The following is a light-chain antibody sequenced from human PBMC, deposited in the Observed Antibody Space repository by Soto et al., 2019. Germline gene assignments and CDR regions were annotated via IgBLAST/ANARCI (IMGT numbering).Light chain of an antibody. Sequence: DIQMTQSPSTLSASVGDRVTITCRASQSISSWVAWYQKKPGKAPNLLIYKTSSLESGVPSRFSGSGSWTEFTLTVNSLQPDDFATYYCQQYDSYPRTFGGGTKVDIK. J-gene: IGKJ4*01. CDR3: QQYDSYPRT. V-gene: IGKV1-5*03. CDR2: KTS. CDR1: QSISSW.